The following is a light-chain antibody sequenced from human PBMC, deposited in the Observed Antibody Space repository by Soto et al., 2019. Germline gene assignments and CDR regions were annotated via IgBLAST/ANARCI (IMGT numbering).Light chain of an antibody. J-gene: IGLJ2*01. Sequence: QSALTQPRSVSGSPGQSVTISCTGTSNDIGGNNYVSWYQQHPGKAPKFIIYDVSERPSGVPDRFSGSKSGNTASLTISGLRAEDEADYYCCSHAGKNTLVFGGGTKVTVL. CDR2: DVS. V-gene: IGLV2-11*01. CDR1: SNDIGGNNY. CDR3: CSHAGKNTLV.